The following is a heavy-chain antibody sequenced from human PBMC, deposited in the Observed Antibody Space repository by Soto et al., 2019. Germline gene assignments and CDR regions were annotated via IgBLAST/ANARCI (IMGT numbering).Heavy chain of an antibody. CDR2: TYYRSKWYS. V-gene: IGHV6-1*01. Sequence: QVQLQQSGPGLVKPSQILSLTCDISGDSVSSNSAAWNWIRQTPSRGLEWLRRTYYRSKWYSNYAISVKSRVTVNPDTFKNQFSLQLNSVTPEDTAVYYCARGSWDDVSGHYYMDVWGKGTTVTVSS. CDR1: GDSVSSNSAA. CDR3: ARGSWDDVSGHYYMDV. D-gene: IGHD1-1*01. J-gene: IGHJ6*03.